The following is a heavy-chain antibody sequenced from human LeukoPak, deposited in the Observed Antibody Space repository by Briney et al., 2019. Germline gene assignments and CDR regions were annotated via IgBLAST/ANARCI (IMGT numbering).Heavy chain of an antibody. CDR2: ISYDGSNK. D-gene: IGHD6-19*01. J-gene: IGHJ4*02. CDR3: AKDRGYSSGSLGY. Sequence: GGSLRPSCAASGFTFSSYGMHWVRQAPGKGLEWVAVISYDGSNKYYADSVKGRFTISRDNSKNTLYLQMNSLRAEDTAVYYCAKDRGYSSGSLGYWGQGTLVTVSS. CDR1: GFTFSSYG. V-gene: IGHV3-30*18.